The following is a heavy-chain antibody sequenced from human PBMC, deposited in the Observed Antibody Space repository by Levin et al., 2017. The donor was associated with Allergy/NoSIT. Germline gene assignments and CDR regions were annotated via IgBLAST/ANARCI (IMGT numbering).Heavy chain of an antibody. D-gene: IGHD5-12*01. J-gene: IGHJ6*02. CDR3: AGGHIVATIEYYYYYYGMDV. CDR2: IKQDGSEK. CDR1: GFTFSSYW. Sequence: GESLKISCAASGFTFSSYWMSWVRQAPGKGLEWVANIKQDGSEKYYVDSVKGRFTISRDNAKNSLYLQMNSLRAEDTAVYYCAGGHIVATIEYYYYYYGMDVWGQGTTVTVSS. V-gene: IGHV3-7*04.